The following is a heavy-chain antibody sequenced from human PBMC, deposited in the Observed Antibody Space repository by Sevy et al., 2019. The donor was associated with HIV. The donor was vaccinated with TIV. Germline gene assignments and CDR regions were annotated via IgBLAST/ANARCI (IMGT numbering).Heavy chain of an antibody. D-gene: IGHD2-8*01. CDR3: AREGCTKPHDY. Sequence: GGYLRLSCAASGFTFNKYSMSWVRQPPGKGLEWVATLSFGCGEINYADAVKGRFTISRDNSKNSFYLQMNNLRAEDTALYYCAREGCTKPHDYWGHGTLVTVSS. V-gene: IGHV3-23*01. J-gene: IGHJ4*01. CDR2: LSFGCGEI. CDR1: GFTFNKYS.